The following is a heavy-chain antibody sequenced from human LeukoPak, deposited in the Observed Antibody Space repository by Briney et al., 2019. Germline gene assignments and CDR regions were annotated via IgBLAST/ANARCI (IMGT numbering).Heavy chain of an antibody. J-gene: IGHJ6*02. D-gene: IGHD3/OR15-3a*01. Sequence: GGSLRLSCAASGFTFSSYEMNWVRQAPGKGLEWVLYISSSGSTIYYADSVKGRFTISRDNAKNSLYLQMNSLRAEDTAVYYCARDGPLRTGYYYYGMDVWGQGTTVTVSS. CDR3: ARDGPLRTGYYYYGMDV. V-gene: IGHV3-48*03. CDR2: ISSSGSTI. CDR1: GFTFSSYE.